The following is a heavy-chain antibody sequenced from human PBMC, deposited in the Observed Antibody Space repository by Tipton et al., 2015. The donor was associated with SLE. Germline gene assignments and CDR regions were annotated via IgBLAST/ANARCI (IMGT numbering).Heavy chain of an antibody. CDR3: AKGTMFSCAGALCYNDDY. D-gene: IGHD2-8*02. J-gene: IGHJ4*02. CDR1: GFTFSNYA. CDR2: ITGSGGNT. Sequence: GSLRLSCAASGFTFSNYAMSWVRQTPEKGLEWVSVITGSGGNTYHADSVKGRFTISRDNSKTTLFLRMNSLRAEDTAIYYCAKGTMFSCAGALCYNDDYWGQGTVVSVSS. V-gene: IGHV3-23*01.